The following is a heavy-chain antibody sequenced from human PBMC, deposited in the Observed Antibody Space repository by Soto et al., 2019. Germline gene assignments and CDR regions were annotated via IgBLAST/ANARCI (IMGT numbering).Heavy chain of an antibody. J-gene: IGHJ4*02. Sequence: EVQLVESGGGLVQPGGSLRLSCASSGFTFSGYWMSWVRQAPGKGLEWVANIKQDGSEKSYVDSVKGRFTISRDNAKNSLYLLMNSLRAEDTAVYYCAKNNRYCSSTNCFVFYYWGQGTLVTVSS. CDR2: IKQDGSEK. V-gene: IGHV3-7*01. CDR1: GFTFSGYW. CDR3: AKNNRYCSSTNCFVFYY. D-gene: IGHD2-2*01.